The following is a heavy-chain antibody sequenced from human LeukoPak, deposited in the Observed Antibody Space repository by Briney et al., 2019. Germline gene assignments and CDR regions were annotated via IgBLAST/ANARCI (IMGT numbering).Heavy chain of an antibody. D-gene: IGHD3-3*01. CDR3: ARDGGERSGYYDFDY. CDR1: GYTFTGYY. CDR2: INPNSGGT. J-gene: IGHJ4*02. V-gene: IGHV1-2*02. Sequence: GASVKVSCKASGYTFTGYYMHWVRQAPGQGLEWMGWINPNSGGTNYAQKFQGRVTITADESTTTAYMELSSLRSEDTAVYYCARDGGERSGYYDFDYWGQGTLVTVSS.